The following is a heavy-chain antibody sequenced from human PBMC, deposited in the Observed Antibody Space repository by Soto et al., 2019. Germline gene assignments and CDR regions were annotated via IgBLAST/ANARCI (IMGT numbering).Heavy chain of an antibody. CDR3: ASVAARRFYYSYGMDV. Sequence: SETLSLTCAVYGGSFSGYYWSWIRQPPGKGLEWIGEINHSGSTNYNPSLKSRVTISVDTSKNQFSLKLSSVTAADTAVYYCASVAARRFYYSYGMDVWGQGTTVTVSS. J-gene: IGHJ6*02. D-gene: IGHD6-6*01. V-gene: IGHV4-34*01. CDR1: GGSFSGYY. CDR2: INHSGST.